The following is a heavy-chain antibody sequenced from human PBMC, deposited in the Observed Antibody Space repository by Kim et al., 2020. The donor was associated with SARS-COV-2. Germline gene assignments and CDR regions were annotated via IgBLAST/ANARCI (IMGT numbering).Heavy chain of an antibody. CDR1: GGSISSSSYY. Sequence: SETLSLTCTVSGGSISSSSYYWGWIRQPPGKGLEWIGSIYYSGSTYYNPSLKSRVTISVDTSKNQFSLKLSSVTAADTAVYYCAIWFGELLWAFDIWGQGTMVTVSS. V-gene: IGHV4-39*01. CDR2: IYYSGST. D-gene: IGHD3-10*01. J-gene: IGHJ3*02. CDR3: AIWFGELLWAFDI.